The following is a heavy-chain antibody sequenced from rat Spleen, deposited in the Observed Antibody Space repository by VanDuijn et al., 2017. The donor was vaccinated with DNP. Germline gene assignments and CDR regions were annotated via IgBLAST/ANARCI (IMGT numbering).Heavy chain of an antibody. J-gene: IGHJ2*01. V-gene: IGHV5-7*01. CDR1: GFTFSDYN. CDR3: ARGDYDGTKGFDY. D-gene: IGHD1-12*02. CDR2: ITNSGGST. Sequence: EVQLVESGGGLVQPGRSLKLSCAASGFTFSDYNMAWVRQAPKKGLEWVASITNSGGSTYYRDSVKGRFTFSRDNAKSTLYLQMNSLRSEDTATYYCARGDYDGTKGFDYWGQGVMVTVSS.